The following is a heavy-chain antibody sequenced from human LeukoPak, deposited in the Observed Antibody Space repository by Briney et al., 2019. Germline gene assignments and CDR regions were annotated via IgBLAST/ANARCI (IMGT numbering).Heavy chain of an antibody. J-gene: IGHJ4*02. Sequence: QSGGSQRLSCAASGFTFSSYSMNWVRQAPGKGLEWVANIKQDGSEKYYVDSVKGRFTISRDNAKNSLYVQMNSLRAEDTAVYYCARGDDYYDSSGYYYDYFDYWGQGTLVTVSS. CDR3: ARGDDYYDSSGYYYDYFDY. CDR1: GFTFSSYS. V-gene: IGHV3-7*04. CDR2: IKQDGSEK. D-gene: IGHD3-22*01.